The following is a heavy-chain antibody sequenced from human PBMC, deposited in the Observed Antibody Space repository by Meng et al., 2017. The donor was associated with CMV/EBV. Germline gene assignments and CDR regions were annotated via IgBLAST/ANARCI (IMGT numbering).Heavy chain of an antibody. V-gene: IGHV4-39*07. Sequence: LHLKERGPGLVKPSETLSLTCTVSGGSISSSSYYWGWIRQPPGKGLEWIGSIYYSGSTYYNPSLKSRVTISVDTSKNQFSLKLSSVTAADTAVYYCARDPSLRWIDYWGQGTLVTVSS. CDR2: IYYSGST. CDR3: ARDPSLRWIDY. D-gene: IGHD4-23*01. CDR1: GGSISSSSYY. J-gene: IGHJ4*02.